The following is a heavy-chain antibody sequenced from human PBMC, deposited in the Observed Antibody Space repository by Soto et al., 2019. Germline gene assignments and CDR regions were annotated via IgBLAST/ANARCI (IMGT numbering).Heavy chain of an antibody. Sequence: GGSLRLCCAASGFAFNFYSISWVRQAPGKGLEWVSSITSDSKYIYHADSVKGRFTISRDNAKNSLYLQMNSLRPEDTAVYYCARSMGPVTTSGYYFDYWGQGAQVTVSS. CDR1: GFAFNFYS. CDR3: ARSMGPVTTSGYYFDY. J-gene: IGHJ4*02. D-gene: IGHD4-17*01. V-gene: IGHV3-21*01. CDR2: ITSDSKYI.